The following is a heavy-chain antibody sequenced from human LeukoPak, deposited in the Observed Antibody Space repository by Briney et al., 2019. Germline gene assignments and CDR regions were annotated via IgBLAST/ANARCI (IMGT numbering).Heavy chain of an antibody. CDR2: ISYDGSNK. V-gene: IGHV3-30-3*01. Sequence: GGSLRLSCAASGFTFSSYAMHWVRQAPGKGLEWVAVISYDGSNKYYADSVKGRFTISRDNSKNTLYLQMNSLRAEDTAVYYCAKASLRWYSSGWFDYWGQGTLVTVSS. D-gene: IGHD6-19*01. CDR3: AKASLRWYSSGWFDY. J-gene: IGHJ4*02. CDR1: GFTFSSYA.